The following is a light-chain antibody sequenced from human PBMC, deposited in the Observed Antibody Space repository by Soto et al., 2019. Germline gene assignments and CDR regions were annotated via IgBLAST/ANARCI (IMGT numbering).Light chain of an antibody. Sequence: EVVMTQSPATLSVSPGEGVTLSCRASQGIGDTLAWYQHKPGQAPRLLIYAASRRATGIPDRFSGSGSGTDFTLIISRLEAEDSAVYYCQYYDTSPAWTFGQGTKV. V-gene: IGKV3-20*01. J-gene: IGKJ1*01. CDR2: AAS. CDR1: QGIGDT. CDR3: QYYDTSPAWT.